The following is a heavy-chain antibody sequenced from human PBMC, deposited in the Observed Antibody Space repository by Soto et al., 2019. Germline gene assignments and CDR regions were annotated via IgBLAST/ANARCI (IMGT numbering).Heavy chain of an antibody. J-gene: IGHJ5*02. CDR1: GCSISSYY. CDR3: ARGTPSPLIVRSSRGPWFDP. D-gene: IGHD2-15*01. Sequence: SAPLSLTCTVSGCSISSYYWSWIRQPPGKGLEWIGYMYYGGRTNYNPSLKSRVTISVDTSKMQVSPKLSSVTAADTAVYFCARGTPSPLIVRSSRGPWFDPWGQGTLVTVSS. CDR2: MYYGGRT. V-gene: IGHV4-59*08.